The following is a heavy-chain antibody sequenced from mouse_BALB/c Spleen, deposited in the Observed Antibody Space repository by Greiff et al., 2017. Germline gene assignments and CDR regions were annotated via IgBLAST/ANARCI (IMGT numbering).Heavy chain of an antibody. J-gene: IGHJ2*01. V-gene: IGHV1S81*02. D-gene: IGHD1-1*01. CDR1: GYTFTSYW. Sequence: VQLQQSGAELVKPGASVKLSCKASGYTFTSYWMHWVKQRPGQGLEWMGEINPSNGRTNYNEKFKGKATLTVDKSSSTAYMQLSSLTSEDSAVYYCARHYYGSPFDYWGQGTTLTVSS. CDR3: ARHYYGSPFDY. CDR2: INPSNGRT.